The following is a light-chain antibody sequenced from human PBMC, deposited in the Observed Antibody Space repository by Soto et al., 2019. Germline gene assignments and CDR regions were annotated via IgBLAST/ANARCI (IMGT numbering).Light chain of an antibody. J-gene: IGKJ1*01. CDR1: QNVDGNY. V-gene: IGKV3-20*01. CDR3: QHYGSLSWT. Sequence: EIVLTQSPGTLSLSPGERATLSCRASQNVDGNYLAWYQQKPGQAPRIIIFGASGRATGIPDRFSGSGSGTDFTLTISRLEPEDVAVYYCQHYGSLSWTFGQGTKVDIK. CDR2: GAS.